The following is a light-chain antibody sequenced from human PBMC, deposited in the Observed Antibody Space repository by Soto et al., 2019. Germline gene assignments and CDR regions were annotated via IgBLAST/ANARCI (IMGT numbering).Light chain of an antibody. V-gene: IGLV2-23*02. CDR3: CSYTHGNTF. J-gene: IGLJ1*01. CDR1: SSDVGNYNNL. CDR2: EVN. Sequence: LTQPASVSGSPGQSITISCTGTSSDVGNYNNLVSWYQQHPGKAPKAMIYEVNKRPSGVSNRFSGSKSGNTASLTISGLQAEDEADYYCCSYTHGNTFFGSGTKVTVL.